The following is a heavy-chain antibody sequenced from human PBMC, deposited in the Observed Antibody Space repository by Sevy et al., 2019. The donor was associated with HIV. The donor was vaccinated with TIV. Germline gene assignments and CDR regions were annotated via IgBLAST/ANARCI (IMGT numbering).Heavy chain of an antibody. V-gene: IGHV3-48*03. CDR3: ATNKVMAV. CDR1: GFTFSSYE. Sequence: GGSLRLSCAASGFTFSSYEMNWVRQAPGKGLEWLSYISSTGGSIYYADSVKGRFTISRDNARNSLYLQMNSLRAEDTAVYYCATNKVMAVWGQGTLVTVSS. J-gene: IGHJ4*02. D-gene: IGHD3-16*01. CDR2: ISSTGGSI.